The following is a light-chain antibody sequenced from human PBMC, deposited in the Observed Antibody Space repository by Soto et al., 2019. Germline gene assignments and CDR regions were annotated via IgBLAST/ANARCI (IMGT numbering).Light chain of an antibody. CDR1: QSVSSN. CDR3: QQYINWPPFT. V-gene: IGKV3-15*01. Sequence: EIVMTQSPATLSVSPGERATLSCRARQSVSSNLAWYQQRPGQAPRLLIYGASTRATGIPARFSGSGSGTEFTLTISSLQPEDFAVYYCQQYINWPPFTFGQGTRLEIK. CDR2: GAS. J-gene: IGKJ5*01.